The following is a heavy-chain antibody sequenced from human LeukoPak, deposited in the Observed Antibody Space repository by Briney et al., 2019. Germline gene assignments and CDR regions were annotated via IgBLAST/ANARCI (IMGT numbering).Heavy chain of an antibody. J-gene: IGHJ3*01. D-gene: IGHD4-17*01. V-gene: IGHV3-23*01. CDR1: GFTFNNYA. Sequence: PGGSLRLSCAASGFTFNNYAMMWVRQAQAQGLEWVSAITCGGRTYYADSVKGRFTISRDNSKNTLYLQMNSLRAEDTALYFCGRDPNGDYIGAFDFLGQGTVVTVSS. CDR2: ITCGGRT. CDR3: GRDPNGDYIGAFDF.